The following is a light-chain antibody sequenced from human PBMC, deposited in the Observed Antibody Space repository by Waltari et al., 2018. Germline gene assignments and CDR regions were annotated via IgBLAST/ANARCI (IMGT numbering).Light chain of an antibody. CDR1: SSDVGGYTY. V-gene: IGLV2-11*02. CDR3: CSYAGSYTVV. J-gene: IGLJ2*01. Sequence: QSALTQPRSVSGSPGQSVTISCTGTSSDVGGYTYVPWYQHHPAKAPKLLIFDVIKRPSGVPDRFSGSKSGNTASLTISGLQAEDEADYYCCSYAGSYTVVFGGGTRLTVL. CDR2: DVI.